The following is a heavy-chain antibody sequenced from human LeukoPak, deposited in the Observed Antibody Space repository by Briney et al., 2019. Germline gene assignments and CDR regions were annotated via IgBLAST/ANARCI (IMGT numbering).Heavy chain of an antibody. CDR1: EFTFSGHS. V-gene: IGHV3-7*01. CDR2: IKEDGSAK. CDR3: ARETWKPYDY. D-gene: IGHD1-1*01. Sequence: GGSLRLSCAVFEFTFSGHSMSWVRQAPGKGLEWVAGIKEDGSAKYYADSVKGRFTISRDNAKSSLYLQMSSLRAEDTAIYYCARETWKPYDYWGQGTLVTVSS. J-gene: IGHJ4*02.